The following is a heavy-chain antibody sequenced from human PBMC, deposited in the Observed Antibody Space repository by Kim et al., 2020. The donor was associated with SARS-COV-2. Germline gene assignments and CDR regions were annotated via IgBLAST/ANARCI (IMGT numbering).Heavy chain of an antibody. V-gene: IGHV3-11*01. D-gene: IGHD1-20*01. CDR1: GFTFSDYY. CDR3: ARDLRYNWNYYYYYGMDV. Sequence: GGSLRLFCAASGFTFSDYYMSWIRQAPGKGLEWVSYISSSGSTIYYADSVKGRFTISRDNAKNSLYLQMNSLRAEDTAVYYCARDLRYNWNYYYYYGMDVWGQGTTVTVSS. CDR2: ISSSGSTI. J-gene: IGHJ6*02.